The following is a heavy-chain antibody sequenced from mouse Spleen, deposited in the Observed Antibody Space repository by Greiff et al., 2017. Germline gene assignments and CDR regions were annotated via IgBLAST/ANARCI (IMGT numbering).Heavy chain of an antibody. CDR3: ARAGDGNRYAMDY. J-gene: IGHJ4*01. CDR1: GFTFTSYG. CDR2: IYPRSGNT. V-gene: IGHV1-81*01. Sequence: VQLQQSGAELARPGASVKLSCTASGFTFTSYGISWVKQRTGQGLEWIGEIYPRSGNTSYHEKFKGKAPLTADKSSSTAYMELSSLTSEDSEVYFCARAGDGNRYAMDYWGQGTSGTVSS. D-gene: IGHD2-1*01.